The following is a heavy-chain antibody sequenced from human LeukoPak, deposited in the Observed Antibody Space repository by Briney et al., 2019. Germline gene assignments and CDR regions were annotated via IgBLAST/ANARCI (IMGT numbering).Heavy chain of an antibody. CDR2: INPNSGGT. D-gene: IGHD3-22*01. J-gene: IGHJ1*01. Sequence: ASVKVSCTASGYTFTGYYMHWVRQAPGQGLEWMGWINPNSGGTNYAQKFQGRVTMTRDTSISTAYMELSRLRSDDTAVYYCARGFYDPPHTIQHWGQGTLVTVSS. CDR1: GYTFTGYY. CDR3: ARGFYDPPHTIQH. V-gene: IGHV1-2*02.